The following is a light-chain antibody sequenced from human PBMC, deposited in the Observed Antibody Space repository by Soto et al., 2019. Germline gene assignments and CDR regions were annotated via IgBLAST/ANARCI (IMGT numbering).Light chain of an antibody. J-gene: IGKJ1*01. CDR1: QSVSSGY. CDR3: QQYGSSGT. CDR2: GAS. V-gene: IGKV3-20*01. Sequence: EIVLTQSPGTLSLSPGERATLSCRASQSVSSGYLAWYQRKPGQAPRLLIYGASNRATGIPDRFSGSGSGTDFTLTISRLEPEDFAVYYCQQYGSSGTFGQGTKVDIK.